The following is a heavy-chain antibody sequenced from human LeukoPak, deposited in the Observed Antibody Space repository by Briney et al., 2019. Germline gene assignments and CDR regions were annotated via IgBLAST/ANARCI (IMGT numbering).Heavy chain of an antibody. CDR2: ISGSGGST. D-gene: IGHD3-3*01. CDR1: GFTFSSYA. CDR3: AKEQRVVIWSSAVLGAADY. J-gene: IGHJ4*02. V-gene: IGHV3-23*01. Sequence: GGSLRLSCAASGFTFSSYAMSWVRQAPGKGLEWVSAISGSGGSTYYADSVKGRFTISRDNSKNTLYLQMNSLRAEDTAVYYCAKEQRVVIWSSAVLGAADYWGQGILVTVSS.